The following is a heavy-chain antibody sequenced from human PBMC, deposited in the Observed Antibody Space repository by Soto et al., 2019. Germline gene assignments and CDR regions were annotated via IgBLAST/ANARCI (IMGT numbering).Heavy chain of an antibody. D-gene: IGHD2-15*01. V-gene: IGHV3-11*01. CDR1: GFTFSDYY. CDR2: IYSSGSTK. Sequence: PGGSLRLSCVASGFTFSDYYMNWIRQAPGKGLEWVSYIYSSGSTKYYADSVKGRFIISRDNAKNSLYLQMNGLRAEDTAVYYCARDYSGLDAFDIWGQGTMVTVSS. J-gene: IGHJ3*02. CDR3: ARDYSGLDAFDI.